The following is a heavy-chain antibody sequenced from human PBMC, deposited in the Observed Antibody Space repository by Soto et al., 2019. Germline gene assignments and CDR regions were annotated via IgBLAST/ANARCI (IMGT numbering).Heavy chain of an antibody. D-gene: IGHD2-15*01. Sequence: ASVKVSCKVSGYTLTELSMHWVRQAPGKGIEWMRGFDPEDGESIYAQKFQGRVTMTTETPTSTAFMEVMSLTSDDTAFYYCARVRAELGYCNGRSCLPYHYGMDVWGQGTTVTVSS. CDR1: GYTLTELS. CDR3: ARVRAELGYCNGRSCLPYHYGMDV. J-gene: IGHJ6*02. V-gene: IGHV1-24*01. CDR2: FDPEDGES.